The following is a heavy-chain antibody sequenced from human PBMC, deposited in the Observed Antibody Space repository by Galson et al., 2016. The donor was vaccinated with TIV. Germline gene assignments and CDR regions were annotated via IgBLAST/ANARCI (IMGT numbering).Heavy chain of an antibody. D-gene: IGHD2-21*01. CDR2: IYTGGST. V-gene: IGHV3-66*02. J-gene: IGHJ6*01. Sequence: SLRLSCAASGFTVSDNYMTWVRRVPGKGLEWVSMIYTGGSTYYADSVKGRFTISRDNSKNTLYLQMNSLRAEDTAVYYCARERRFCGNECYLYYYYGMDVWGQGTTVTVSS. CDR1: GFTVSDNY. CDR3: ARERRFCGNECYLYYYYGMDV.